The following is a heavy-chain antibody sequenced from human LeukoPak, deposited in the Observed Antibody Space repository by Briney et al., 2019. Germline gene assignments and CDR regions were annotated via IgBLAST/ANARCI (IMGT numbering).Heavy chain of an antibody. J-gene: IGHJ4*02. CDR2: FDPEDGET. CDR3: ATAPRYCSSTSCYSFDY. V-gene: IGHV1-24*01. D-gene: IGHD2-2*02. Sequence: ASVKVSCKVSGYTLTELSMHRVRQAPGKGLEWMGGFDPEDGETIYAQKFQGRVTMTEDTSTDTAYMELSSLRSEDTAVYYCATAPRYCSSTSCYSFDYWGQGTLVTVSS. CDR1: GYTLTELS.